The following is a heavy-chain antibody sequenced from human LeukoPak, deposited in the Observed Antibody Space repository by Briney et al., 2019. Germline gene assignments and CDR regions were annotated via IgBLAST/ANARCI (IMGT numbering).Heavy chain of an antibody. CDR3: ARVLGGVVVAPAACDY. J-gene: IGHJ4*02. D-gene: IGHD2-2*01. Sequence: PSETLSLTCTVSGGSISSGDYYWSWIRQPPGKGLEWIGYIYYSGSTYYNPSLKSRVTISVDTSKNQFSLKLSSVTAADTAVYYCARVLGGVVVAPAACDYWGQGTLVTVSS. V-gene: IGHV4-30-4*08. CDR2: IYYSGST. CDR1: GGSISSGDYY.